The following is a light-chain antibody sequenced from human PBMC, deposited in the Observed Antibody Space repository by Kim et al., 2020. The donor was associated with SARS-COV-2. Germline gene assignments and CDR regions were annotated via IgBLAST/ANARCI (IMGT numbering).Light chain of an antibody. Sequence: EIVLTQSPATLSLSSVERATLSCRASQSVSSYLAWYQQKPGQAPRLLIYDASNRATGIPARFSGSGSGTDFTLTISSLEPEDFAVYYCQQRSNWPPEYTFGQGTKLEI. CDR1: QSVSSY. V-gene: IGKV3-11*01. CDR3: QQRSNWPPEYT. J-gene: IGKJ2*01. CDR2: DAS.